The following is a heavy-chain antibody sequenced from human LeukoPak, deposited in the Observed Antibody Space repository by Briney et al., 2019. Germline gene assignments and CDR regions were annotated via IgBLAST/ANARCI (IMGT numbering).Heavy chain of an antibody. V-gene: IGHV4-59*01. J-gene: IGHJ5*02. Sequence: SETLSLTCTVSGGSISSCYWSWIRQPPGKGLEWIGYIYYSGSTNYNPSLKSRVAISVDTSKNQFSLKLSSVTAADTAVYYCARVMVRGVIPWFDPWGQGTLVTVSS. CDR3: ARVMVRGVIPWFDP. CDR2: IYYSGST. CDR1: GGSISSCY. D-gene: IGHD3-10*01.